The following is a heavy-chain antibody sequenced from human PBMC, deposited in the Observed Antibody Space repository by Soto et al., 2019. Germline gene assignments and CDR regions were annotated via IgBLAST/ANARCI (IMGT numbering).Heavy chain of an antibody. D-gene: IGHD3-22*01. CDR2: IYYSGST. CDR3: ARHLSGPHSRVVVITSSAFDI. J-gene: IGHJ3*02. CDR1: GGSISSSSYY. V-gene: IGHV4-39*01. Sequence: PSETLSLTCTVSGGSISSSSYYWGWIRQPPGKGLEWIGSIYYSGSTYYNPSLKSRVTISVDTSKNQFSLKLSSVTAADTAVYYCARHLSGPHSRVVVITSSAFDIWGQGTMVTVSS.